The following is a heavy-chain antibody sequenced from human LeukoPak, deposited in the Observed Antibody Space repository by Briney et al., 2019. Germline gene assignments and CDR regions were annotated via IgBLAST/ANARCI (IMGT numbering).Heavy chain of an antibody. CDR3: ARDPLYCSGGSCYFGGYYFDY. CDR1: GFTFSSYS. V-gene: IGHV3-21*01. Sequence: PGGSLRLSCAASGFTFSSYSMNWVRQAPGKGLEWVSSISSSSSYIYYADSVKGRLTISRDNAKNSLYLQMNSLRAEDTAVYYCARDPLYCSGGSCYFGGYYFDYWGQGTLVTVSS. J-gene: IGHJ4*02. CDR2: ISSSSSYI. D-gene: IGHD2-15*01.